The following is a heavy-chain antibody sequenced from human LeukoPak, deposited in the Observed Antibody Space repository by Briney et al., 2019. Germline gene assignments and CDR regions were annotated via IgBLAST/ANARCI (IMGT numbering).Heavy chain of an antibody. CDR2: INTNTGNP. CDR3: ARDVPLGYGSGSLSRFDP. D-gene: IGHD3-10*01. Sequence: ASVKVSCKASGYTFTSYAMNWVRQAPGQGLEWMGWINTNTGNPTYAQGFTGRFVFSLDTSVSTAYLQISSLKAEDTAVYYCARDVPLGYGSGSLSRFDPWGQGTLVTVSS. V-gene: IGHV7-4-1*02. J-gene: IGHJ5*02. CDR1: GYTFTSYA.